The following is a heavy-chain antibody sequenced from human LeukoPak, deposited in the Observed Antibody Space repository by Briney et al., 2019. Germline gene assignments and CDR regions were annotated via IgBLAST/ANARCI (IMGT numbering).Heavy chain of an antibody. CDR1: GFTFSSYW. J-gene: IGHJ6*03. V-gene: IGHV3-7*01. Sequence: GGSLRLSCAASGFTFSSYWMSWVRQAPGKGLEWVANIKQDGSEKYYVDSVKGRFTISRDNAKNSLYLQMNSLRAEDTAVYYCARDRGYTYGRYMDVWGKGTTVTVSS. D-gene: IGHD5-18*01. CDR2: IKQDGSEK. CDR3: ARDRGYTYGRYMDV.